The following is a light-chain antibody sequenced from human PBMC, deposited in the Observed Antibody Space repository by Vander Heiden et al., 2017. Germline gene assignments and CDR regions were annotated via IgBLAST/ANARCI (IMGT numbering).Light chain of an antibody. CDR1: QSNSSY. CDR3: QQSCSTPHIT. CDR2: ATA. V-gene: IGKV1-39*01. Sequence: DLQMIQSPSSLSASVGDRVTITCRASQSNSSYLNWYQQKPGKAPKLLIYATASMQSGVPPRFSGSGSSTDFTLTISSLQPEDFVTDYCQQSCSTPHITFGPGTKVDIK. J-gene: IGKJ3*01.